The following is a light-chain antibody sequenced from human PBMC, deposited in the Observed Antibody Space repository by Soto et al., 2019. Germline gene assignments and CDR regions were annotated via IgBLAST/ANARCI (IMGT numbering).Light chain of an antibody. Sequence: QSALTQPASVSGSVGQSITISCTGSSSDIGDYGYVSWYQQHPGKAPKLMIFEVSNRPSGVSNRFSGSKSGNTASLTISGLQAEDEADYYCSSYTRSNSFLFGGGTKLTVL. CDR2: EVS. CDR3: SSYTRSNSFL. CDR1: SSDIGDYGY. J-gene: IGLJ2*01. V-gene: IGLV2-14*01.